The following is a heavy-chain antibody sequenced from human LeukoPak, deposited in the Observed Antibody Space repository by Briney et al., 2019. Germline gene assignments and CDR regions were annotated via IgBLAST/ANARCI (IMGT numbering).Heavy chain of an antibody. CDR3: ASGSKQQLDF. Sequence: GGSLRLSCAASGFTFSSYWMSWVRQAPGMGLEWVTNIKQDGSEKYYVDSVKGRFTISRDNAKNSLYLQMNSLRAEDTAVYYCASGSKQQLDFWGQGTLVTVSS. D-gene: IGHD6-13*01. CDR2: IKQDGSEK. CDR1: GFTFSSYW. J-gene: IGHJ4*02. V-gene: IGHV3-7*01.